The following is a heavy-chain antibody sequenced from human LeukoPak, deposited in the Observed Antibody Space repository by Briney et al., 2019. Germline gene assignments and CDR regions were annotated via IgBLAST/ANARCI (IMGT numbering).Heavy chain of an antibody. D-gene: IGHD4-17*01. J-gene: IGHJ4*02. V-gene: IGHV3-30*18. CDR2: IPYDGSNK. CDR1: GFSFSSFG. Sequence: PGGSLRLSCAASGFSFSSFGMHWVRQAPGKGLEWVAVIPYDGSNKNYADSVKGRFTISRDNSKNTLYLQMNSLRAEDTAVYYCAKRRHYGDYVPIDYWGQGTLVTVSS. CDR3: AKRRHYGDYVPIDY.